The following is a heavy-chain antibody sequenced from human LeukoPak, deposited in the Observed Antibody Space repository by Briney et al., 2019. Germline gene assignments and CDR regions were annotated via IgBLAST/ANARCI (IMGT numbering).Heavy chain of an antibody. CDR2: ISYDGSNK. CDR3: ARLDSGSYRNVPDFDY. Sequence: GRSLRLSCAASGFTFSSYAMHWVRQAPGKGLEWVAVISYDGSNKYYADSVKGRFTISRDNSKNTLYLQMNSLRAEDTAVYYCARLDSGSYRNVPDFDYWGQGTLVTVSS. V-gene: IGHV3-30-3*01. CDR1: GFTFSSYA. J-gene: IGHJ4*02. D-gene: IGHD1-26*01.